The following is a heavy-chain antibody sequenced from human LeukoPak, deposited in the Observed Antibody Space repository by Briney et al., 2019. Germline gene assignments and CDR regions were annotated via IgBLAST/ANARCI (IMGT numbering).Heavy chain of an antibody. D-gene: IGHD6-19*01. CDR2: ISFSVNTK. CDR3: ARGAYSSGWAYFDH. Sequence: GGSLRLSCAASGFTFRNYNMNWVRQAPGKGLEWVSYISFSVNTKYYGDSVKGRFTISRDNAKNSLYLHMDSLRAEDTAVYYCARGAYSSGWAYFDHWGQGTLVTVSS. V-gene: IGHV3-48*04. J-gene: IGHJ4*02. CDR1: GFTFRNYN.